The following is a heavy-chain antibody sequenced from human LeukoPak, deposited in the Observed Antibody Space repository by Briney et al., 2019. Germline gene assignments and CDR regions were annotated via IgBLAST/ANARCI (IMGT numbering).Heavy chain of an antibody. J-gene: IGHJ5*02. V-gene: IGHV4-39*01. CDR3: ARYASGSYYWFDP. Sequence: SETLSLTCTVSGGSISSTSYHWAWIRQPPGKGLEWIATVYYTGSAYYNPSLKSRVTISVDTSKSRFSLKLSSVTTADTALYYCARYASGSYYWFDPWGQGTLVTVSS. D-gene: IGHD3-10*01. CDR1: GGSISSTSYH. CDR2: VYYTGSA.